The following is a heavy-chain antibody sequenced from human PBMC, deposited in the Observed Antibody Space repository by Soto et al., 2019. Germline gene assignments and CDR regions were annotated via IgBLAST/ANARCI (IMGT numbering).Heavy chain of an antibody. V-gene: IGHV3-33*01. CDR2: IWYDGSNK. CDR3: ARAQDCSSTSCYVYYYYMDV. Sequence: GGSLRLSCAASGFTFSSYGMHWVRQAPGKGLEWVAVIWYDGSNKYYADSVKGRFTISRDNSKNTLYLQMNSLRAEDTAVYYCARAQDCSSTSCYVYYYYMDVWGKGTTVTVSS. J-gene: IGHJ6*03. CDR1: GFTFSSYG. D-gene: IGHD2-2*01.